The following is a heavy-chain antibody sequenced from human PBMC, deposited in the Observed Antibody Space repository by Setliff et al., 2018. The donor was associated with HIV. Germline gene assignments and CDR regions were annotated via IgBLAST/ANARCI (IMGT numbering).Heavy chain of an antibody. Sequence: SETLSLTCTVSDSGTYYWSWIRQPPGKGLEYIGYISYTGSTNYNPSLKSRVPISVDTSKNQFSLRLSSVAAGDTAVYYCARSIVPVASGYYYFEYWGQGTLVTVSS. CDR1: DSGTYY. V-gene: IGHV4-59*08. J-gene: IGHJ4*02. CDR2: ISYTGST. D-gene: IGHD3-3*01. CDR3: ARSIVPVASGYYYFEY.